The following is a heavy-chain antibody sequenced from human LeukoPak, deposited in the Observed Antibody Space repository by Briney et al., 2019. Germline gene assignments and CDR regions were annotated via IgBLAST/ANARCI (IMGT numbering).Heavy chain of an antibody. J-gene: IGHJ3*02. V-gene: IGHV3-66*01. CDR1: GFTVSSNY. CDR3: ASPTAQRAFDI. Sequence: GGSLRLSCAASGFTVSSNYMSWVRQAPGKGLEWVSVIYSGGSTYADSVRGRFTISRDNSKNTLYLQMNSLRAEDTAVYYCASPTAQRAFDIWGQGTMVTVSS. CDR2: IYSGGST.